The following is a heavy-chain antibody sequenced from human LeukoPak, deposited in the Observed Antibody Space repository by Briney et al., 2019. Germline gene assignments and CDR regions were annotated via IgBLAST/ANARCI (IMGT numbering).Heavy chain of an antibody. CDR3: ARSYPKTYNWNYPDY. CDR2: IYYSGST. V-gene: IGHV4-39*01. CDR1: GDSISSSSYY. J-gene: IGHJ4*02. Sequence: SETLSLTCTVSGDSISSSSYYWGWIRQPPGKGLEWIGSIYYSGSTYYNPSLKSRVTISVDTSKNQFSLKLSSVTAADTAVYYCARSYPKTYNWNYPDYWGQGTLVTVSS. D-gene: IGHD1-20*01.